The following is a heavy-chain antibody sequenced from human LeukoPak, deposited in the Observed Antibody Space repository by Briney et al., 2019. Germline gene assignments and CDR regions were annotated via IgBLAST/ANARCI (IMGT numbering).Heavy chain of an antibody. J-gene: IGHJ5*02. CDR1: GFTFSSYA. Sequence: GGSLRLSCAASGFTFSSYAMSWVRQAPGKGLEWVSAISGSGGSTYYADSVKGRFTISRDNSKNTLYLQMNSLRAEDTAVYYCAKSSNAVVVAAEFDPWGQGTLVTVSS. V-gene: IGHV3-23*01. CDR3: AKSSNAVVVAAEFDP. D-gene: IGHD2-15*01. CDR2: ISGSGGST.